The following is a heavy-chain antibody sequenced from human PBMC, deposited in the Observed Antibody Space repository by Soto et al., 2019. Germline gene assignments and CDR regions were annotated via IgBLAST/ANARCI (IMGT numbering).Heavy chain of an antibody. V-gene: IGHV3-23*01. D-gene: IGHD5-12*01. Sequence: GGSLRLSCAASGFTFSSYAMSWVRQAPGKGLEWISAVSGSGGSTYYADSVKGRFTISRDNSKNTLYLQMNSLRAEDTAVYYCASQYGGYGWFDTWGQGTPVTAPQ. CDR3: ASQYGGYGWFDT. CDR2: VSGSGGST. J-gene: IGHJ5*02. CDR1: GFTFSSYA.